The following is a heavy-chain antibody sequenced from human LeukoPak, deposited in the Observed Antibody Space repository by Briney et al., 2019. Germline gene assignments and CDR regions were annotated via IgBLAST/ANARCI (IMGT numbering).Heavy chain of an antibody. V-gene: IGHV5-51*01. CDR1: GSSFTTYW. CDR3: ARQRGYCSGGSCYFDY. D-gene: IGHD2-15*01. CDR2: IYPGDSDT. Sequence: GESLKISCKGSGSSFTTYWIGWVRQMPGKGLEWMGIIYPGDSDTRYSPSSQGQVTISADKSISTAYLQWSSLKASDTAMYYCARQRGYCSGGSCYFDYWGQGTLVTVSS. J-gene: IGHJ4*02.